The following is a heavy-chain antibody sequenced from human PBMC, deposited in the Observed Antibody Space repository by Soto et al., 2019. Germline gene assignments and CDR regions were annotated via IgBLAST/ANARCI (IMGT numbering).Heavy chain of an antibody. J-gene: IGHJ6*02. Sequence: PGGSLRLSCAASGFTFSSYSMNWVRQAPGKGLEWVSYISSSSSTIYYAESVKGRFTISRDNAKNSLYLQMNSLRDEDTAVYYCARTHLVITLSYGMDVWGQGTTVTVSS. CDR3: ARTHLVITLSYGMDV. CDR2: ISSSSSTI. CDR1: GFTFSSYS. D-gene: IGHD3-22*01. V-gene: IGHV3-48*02.